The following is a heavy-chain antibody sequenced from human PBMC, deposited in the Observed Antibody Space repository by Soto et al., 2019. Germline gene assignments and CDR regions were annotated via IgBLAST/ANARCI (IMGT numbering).Heavy chain of an antibody. V-gene: IGHV4-39*01. J-gene: IGHJ6*02. D-gene: IGHD2-2*01. Sequence: ASETPSLTCTVSSASISSSGYTWGWVRQPPGKGLEWIGSIYYSGTINYNPSLNSRVTVSVDTSKNQFSLKVTSVTAADTAVYYCARLHGYCISSSCHGHYAMDVWGQGTTVTVSS. CDR2: IYYSGTI. CDR1: SASISSSGYT. CDR3: ARLHGYCISSSCHGHYAMDV.